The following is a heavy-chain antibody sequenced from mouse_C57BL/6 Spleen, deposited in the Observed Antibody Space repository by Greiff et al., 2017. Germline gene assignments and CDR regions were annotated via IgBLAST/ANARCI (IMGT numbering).Heavy chain of an antibody. Sequence: EVQLQESGGGLVKPGGSLKLSCAASGFTFSSYAMSWVRQTPEKRLEWVATISDGGSYTYSPDNVKGRFTISRDNAKNNLYLQISHLKSEDTAMXYCASYSNYAFDYWGQGTTLTVSS. J-gene: IGHJ2*01. CDR1: GFTFSSYA. CDR3: ASYSNYAFDY. CDR2: ISDGGSYT. D-gene: IGHD2-5*01. V-gene: IGHV5-4*01.